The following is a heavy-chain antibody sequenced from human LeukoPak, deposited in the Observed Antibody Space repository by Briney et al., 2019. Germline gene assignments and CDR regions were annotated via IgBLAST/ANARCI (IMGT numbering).Heavy chain of an antibody. CDR3: ARVVAAAGNNWFDP. V-gene: IGHV4-30-4*07. CDR2: IHDSGST. CDR1: GDSISSGGYS. J-gene: IGHJ5*02. Sequence: PSETLSLTCAVSGDSISSGGYSWSWIRQTPGKGLEWIAYIHDSGSTYSNPSLKTRLSISIDTSKNQFSLKLNSVSAADTAVYYCARVVAAAGNNWFDPWGQGTLVTVSS. D-gene: IGHD6-13*01.